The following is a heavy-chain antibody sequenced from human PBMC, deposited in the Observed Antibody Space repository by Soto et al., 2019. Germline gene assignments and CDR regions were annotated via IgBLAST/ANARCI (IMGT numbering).Heavy chain of an antibody. CDR2: ISATGGTT. CDR3: AKASSAWYGSKNYYFAY. Sequence: EVHLSESGGGVVQPGGALRLSCVVSGFTFSDYAMDWVRQAPGKGLEWISEISATGGTTNYADSVKGRYTISRDNSNNTLYLQLTNLRAEDTAMFSCAKASSAWYGSKNYYFAYWGQGALVTVSS. D-gene: IGHD6-19*01. CDR1: GFTFSDYA. J-gene: IGHJ4*02. V-gene: IGHV3-23*01.